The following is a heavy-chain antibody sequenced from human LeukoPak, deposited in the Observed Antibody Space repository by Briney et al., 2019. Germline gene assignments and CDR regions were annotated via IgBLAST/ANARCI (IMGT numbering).Heavy chain of an antibody. V-gene: IGHV4-31*03. CDR1: GGSISSRGYY. CDR2: IYYSGST. Sequence: SKTLSLTCTVSGGSISSRGYYWSWIRQHPEKGLEWIGYIYYSGSTYYNASLKSRITISVDTSKNQFSLKLSSVTAADTAVYYCAGFNGYYFDYWGQGTLVTVSS. CDR3: AGFNGYYFDY. J-gene: IGHJ4*02.